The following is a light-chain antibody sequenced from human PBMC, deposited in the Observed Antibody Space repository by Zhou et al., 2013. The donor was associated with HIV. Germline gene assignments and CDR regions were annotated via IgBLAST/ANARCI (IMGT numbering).Light chain of an antibody. V-gene: IGKV1-27*01. Sequence: DIQMTQSPSSVSASVGDRVTITCRASQGISSWLAWYQQKPGKVPKLLIYAASTLQSGVPSRFSGGGSETDFTLTISSLQPEDVATYYCQKYDNAPLTFGGGTKVDI. CDR1: QGISSW. J-gene: IGKJ4*01. CDR2: AAS. CDR3: QKYDNAPLT.